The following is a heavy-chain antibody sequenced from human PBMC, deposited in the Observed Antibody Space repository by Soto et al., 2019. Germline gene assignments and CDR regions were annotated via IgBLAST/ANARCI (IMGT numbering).Heavy chain of an antibody. D-gene: IGHD1-26*01. CDR2: ISWHSGSI. J-gene: IGHJ3*02. Sequence: EVQRVESGGGLVQTGRSLRLSCAASGFTFDDYAMHWVRQAPGKGLEWVAGISWHSGSIGYADSVKGRFTISRDNAKNSLYLQMNSLRAEDTALYYCAKIKVGHAFEIWGQGTMVTFSS. CDR3: AKIKVGHAFEI. V-gene: IGHV3-9*01. CDR1: GFTFDDYA.